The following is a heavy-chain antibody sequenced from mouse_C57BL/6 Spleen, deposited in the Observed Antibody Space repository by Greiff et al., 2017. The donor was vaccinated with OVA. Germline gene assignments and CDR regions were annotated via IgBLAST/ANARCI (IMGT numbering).Heavy chain of an antibody. D-gene: IGHD1-1*01. Sequence: FPLPPSGAALAKPGASVTLSFTASVYPFTTSWMHWVKHRPGPVLYWIGYINPSSGYTKYNQKFKDKATLTADKSSSTAYMQLSSLTYEDSAVYYCAREAVAPFDYWGQGTTLTVSS. CDR3: AREAVAPFDY. CDR1: VYPFTTSW. V-gene: IGHV1-7*01. CDR2: INPSSGYT. J-gene: IGHJ2*01.